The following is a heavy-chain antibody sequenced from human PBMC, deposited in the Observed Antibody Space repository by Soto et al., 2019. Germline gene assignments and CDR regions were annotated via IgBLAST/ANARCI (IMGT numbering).Heavy chain of an antibody. CDR2: IIPIFGTA. V-gene: IGHV1-69*13. CDR1: GGTLSSYA. J-gene: IGHJ4*02. D-gene: IGHD6-13*01. CDR3: ARDPDGSSWNSGFDY. Sequence: ASVKVSCKASGGTLSSYAISWVRQAPGQGLEWMGGIIPIFGTANYAQKFQGRVTITADESTSTAYMELSSLRSEDTAVYYCARDPDGSSWNSGFDYWGQGTLVTVSS.